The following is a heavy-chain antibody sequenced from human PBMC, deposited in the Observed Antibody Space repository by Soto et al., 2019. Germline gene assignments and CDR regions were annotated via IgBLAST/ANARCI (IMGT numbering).Heavy chain of an antibody. V-gene: IGHV3-23*01. CDR3: AKDHDETSGLYYFDK. CDR2: ISASGGSS. J-gene: IGHJ4*02. D-gene: IGHD2-15*01. Sequence: EVQLLESGGGLVQPGGSLRLSCAASGFTFSSYAMSWVRQAPGKGLEWVAAISASGGSSYYADSVKGRFTVSRDNSKNTLYLEMNSLRAEDTAIYFCAKDHDETSGLYYFDKWGQGTLVTVSS. CDR1: GFTFSSYA.